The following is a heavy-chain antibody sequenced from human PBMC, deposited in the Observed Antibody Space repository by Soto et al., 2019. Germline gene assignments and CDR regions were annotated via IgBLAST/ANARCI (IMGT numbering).Heavy chain of an antibody. Sequence: VGSLRLCCAATVGTFSTGAVHWFRQAPVKGLEWVSRTSYDGSKKYHADSVRGRFTISRDNSKNTLYLKMNNLRPEDTDVYYCAGVGFDNNGYYCFFEHWGQGTLV. CDR2: TSYDGSKK. V-gene: IGHV3-30*03. J-gene: IGHJ4*02. CDR1: VGTFSTGA. D-gene: IGHD3-22*01. CDR3: AGVGFDNNGYYCFFEH.